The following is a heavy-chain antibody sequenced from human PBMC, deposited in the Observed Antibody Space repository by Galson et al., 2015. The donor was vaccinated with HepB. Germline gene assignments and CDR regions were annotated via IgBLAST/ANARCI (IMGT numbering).Heavy chain of an antibody. D-gene: IGHD3-16*02. Sequence: SLRLSCAAFGFTFHTYAMSWVRQVPGKGLEWVSVVSDSDYTTYYEDSVKGRFTISRDNSNNTLSLQMDSLRAEDTAKYYCVKLGHHYVWGSYRYDAFEIWGQGTMVTVSS. CDR1: GFTFHTYA. CDR3: VKLGHHYVWGSYRYDAFEI. CDR2: VSDSDYTT. V-gene: IGHV3-23*01. J-gene: IGHJ3*02.